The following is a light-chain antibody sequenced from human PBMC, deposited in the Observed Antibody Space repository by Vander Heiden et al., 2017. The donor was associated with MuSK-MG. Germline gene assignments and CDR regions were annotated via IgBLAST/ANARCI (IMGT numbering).Light chain of an antibody. J-gene: IGLJ3*02. V-gene: IGLV2-23*02. Sequence: SALSQPSSVTGPPGESITTSRTGSNSYPGSYNLVSWDQHHPCKPPQLMIYEDTRRPSGVSNRLSGYKAGNTASLTIGGHQAEDEDDYYWCSYEGSSSFVFGGGTKLTVL. CDR1: NSYPGSYNL. CDR3: CSYEGSSSFV. CDR2: EDT.